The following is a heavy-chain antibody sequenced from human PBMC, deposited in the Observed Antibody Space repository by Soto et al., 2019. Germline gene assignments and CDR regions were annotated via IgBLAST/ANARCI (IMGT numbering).Heavy chain of an antibody. J-gene: IGHJ6*02. V-gene: IGHV4-39*02. CDR1: GGSISSSSYY. CDR3: ARDSAPAVFGVGNYYYYYGMDV. Sequence: SETLSLTCTVSGGSISSSSYYWGWIRQPPGKGLEWIGSIYYSGSTYYNPSLKSRVTISVDTSKNQFSLRLSSVTAADTAVYYCARDSAPAVFGVGNYYYYYGMDVWGQGITVTVSS. D-gene: IGHD3-3*01. CDR2: IYYSGST.